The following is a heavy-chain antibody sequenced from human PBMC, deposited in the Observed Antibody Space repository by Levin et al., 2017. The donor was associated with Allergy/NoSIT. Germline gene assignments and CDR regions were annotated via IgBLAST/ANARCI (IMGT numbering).Heavy chain of an antibody. Sequence: GGSLRLSCAASGVTVSSNYMSWVRQAPGKGLEWVSVIYSSGSTYYADSVKGRFTMSRDNSKNTLYLQMNSLRVEDTAVYYCARGPQTFDYWGQGTLVTVSS. CDR1: GVTVSSNY. J-gene: IGHJ4*02. V-gene: IGHV3-53*01. CDR2: IYSSGST. CDR3: ARGPQTFDY.